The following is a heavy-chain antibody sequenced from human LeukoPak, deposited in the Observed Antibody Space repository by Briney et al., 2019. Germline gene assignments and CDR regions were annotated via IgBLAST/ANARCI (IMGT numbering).Heavy chain of an antibody. V-gene: IGHV1-2*02. J-gene: IGHJ4*02. CDR3: ASSITMIVVVTPAPNFDY. Sequence: ASVKVSCKASGYTFTGYYMHWVRQAPGQGLEWMGWINPNSGGTNYAQKFQGRVTMTSDTSISTAYMELSRLRSDDTAVYYCASSITMIVVVTPAPNFDYWGQGTLVTVSS. CDR1: GYTFTGYY. D-gene: IGHD3-22*01. CDR2: INPNSGGT.